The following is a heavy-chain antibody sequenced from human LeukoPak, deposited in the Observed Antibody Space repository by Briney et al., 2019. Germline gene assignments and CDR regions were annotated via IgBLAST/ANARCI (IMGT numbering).Heavy chain of an antibody. Sequence: ASVKVSCKASGYTFTGYYIHWVRQAPGQGLEWMGWINSNSGGTKYAQKFQGRVTMTRDTSISTAYMELSRLRSDDTAVYYCARDLGHYYGMDVWGQGTTVTVSS. J-gene: IGHJ6*02. CDR1: GYTFTGYY. CDR2: INSNSGGT. D-gene: IGHD3-16*01. CDR3: ARDLGHYYGMDV. V-gene: IGHV1-2*02.